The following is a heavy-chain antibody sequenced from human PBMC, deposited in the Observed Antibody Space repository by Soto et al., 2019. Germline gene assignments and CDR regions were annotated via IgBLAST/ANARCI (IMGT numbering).Heavy chain of an antibody. CDR3: ARYRWVYCGTDCYPRVV. D-gene: IGHD2-21*02. V-gene: IGHV4-59*01. CDR1: GGSISRYY. Sequence: SETLSLTCTVSGGSISRYYWSWIRQPPGKGLEWIGYMYNTGSTVYNPSFKSRVTISVDTSNNQFSLKLNSVTAADTAVYYCARYRWVYCGTDCYPRVVWGQGTTVPVPS. J-gene: IGHJ6*02. CDR2: MYNTGST.